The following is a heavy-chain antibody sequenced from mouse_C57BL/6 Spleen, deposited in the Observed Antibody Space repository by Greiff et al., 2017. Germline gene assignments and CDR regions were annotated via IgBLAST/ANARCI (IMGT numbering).Heavy chain of an antibody. D-gene: IGHD1-1*01. V-gene: IGHV1-69*01. Sequence: QVQLQQPGAELVMPGASVKLSCKASGYTFTSYWMHWVQQRPGQGLEWIGEIDPSDSYTNYNQKFKGKSTLTGDKSSSTADMQLSSLTSEDSAVYYCARGDGSSYPDYWGKGTTLT. CDR3: ARGDGSSYPDY. CDR1: GYTFTSYW. CDR2: IDPSDSYT. J-gene: IGHJ2*01.